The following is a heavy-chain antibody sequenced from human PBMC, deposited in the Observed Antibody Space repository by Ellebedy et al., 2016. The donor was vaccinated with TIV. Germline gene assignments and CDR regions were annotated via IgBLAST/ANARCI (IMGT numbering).Heavy chain of an antibody. CDR3: ARGPWYGDYYYGMDV. V-gene: IGHV1-69*06. J-gene: IGHJ6*02. Sequence: ASVKVSCKASGGTFSSYAISWVRQAPGQGLEWMGGIIPIFGTANYAQKFQGRVTITADKSTSTAYMELSSLRSEDTAVYYCARGPWYGDYYYGMDVWGQGTTVAVSS. CDR2: IIPIFGTA. CDR1: GGTFSSYA. D-gene: IGHD4-17*01.